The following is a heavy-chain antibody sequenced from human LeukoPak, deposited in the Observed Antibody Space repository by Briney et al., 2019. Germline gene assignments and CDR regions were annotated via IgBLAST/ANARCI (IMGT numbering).Heavy chain of an antibody. CDR3: ARDLKCSGGSCYGAGEYYFDY. CDR1: GFTFSSYA. V-gene: IGHV3-23*01. D-gene: IGHD2-15*01. CDR2: ISGSGGST. J-gene: IGHJ4*02. Sequence: PGGSLRLSCAASGFTFSSYAMSWVRLAPGKGLEWVSAISGSGGSTYYAGSVKGRFTISRDNSKNTLYLQMNSLRAEDTAVYYCARDLKCSGGSCYGAGEYYFDYWGQGTLVTVSS.